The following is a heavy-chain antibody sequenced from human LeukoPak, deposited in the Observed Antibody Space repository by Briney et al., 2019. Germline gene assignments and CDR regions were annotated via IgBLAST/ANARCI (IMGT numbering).Heavy chain of an antibody. D-gene: IGHD2-21*01. V-gene: IGHV3-23*01. J-gene: IGHJ3*01. CDR2: ISDSGGRT. CDR1: GFTFSSYA. CDR3: GTGYCGVYCCAPCRNHDALQD. Sequence: PGGSLRLSCAASGFTFSSYAVNWVRQSPGKGLEWVSGISDSGGRTYYADSVNGRFTISRDNSKDSLYLQMGSLTAEDMAVYYWGTGYCGVYCCAPCRNHDALQDLCQETMIVTSS.